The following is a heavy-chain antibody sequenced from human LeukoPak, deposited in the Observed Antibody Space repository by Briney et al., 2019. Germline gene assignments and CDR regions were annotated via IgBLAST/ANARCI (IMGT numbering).Heavy chain of an antibody. CDR2: ISSSSSYI. CDR3: ARDSQYCSSTSCPRGWFDP. J-gene: IGHJ5*02. V-gene: IGHV3-21*01. D-gene: IGHD2-2*01. CDR1: GFTFSSYS. Sequence: GGSLRLSRAASGFTFSSYSMNWVRQAPGKGLEWVSSISSSSSYIYYADSVKGRFTISRDNAKNSLYLQMNSLRAEDTAVYYCARDSQYCSSTSCPRGWFDPWGQGTLVTVSS.